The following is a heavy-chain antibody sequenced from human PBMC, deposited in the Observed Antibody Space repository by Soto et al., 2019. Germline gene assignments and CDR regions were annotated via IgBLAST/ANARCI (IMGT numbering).Heavy chain of an antibody. J-gene: IGHJ3*01. Sequence: QVQLVGSGGGVVQPGRSLRLSCAASGFMFSSYGIHWVRQAPGRGLEWVAVISYGGTYKYYADSVKGRFTLSRDNSENTVSLQMNSLRPEDTAVYYCAKQYTDLVIGAFDVWGPGAMVTVSS. V-gene: IGHV3-30*18. CDR2: ISYGGTYK. D-gene: IGHD2-2*01. CDR1: GFMFSSYG. CDR3: AKQYTDLVIGAFDV.